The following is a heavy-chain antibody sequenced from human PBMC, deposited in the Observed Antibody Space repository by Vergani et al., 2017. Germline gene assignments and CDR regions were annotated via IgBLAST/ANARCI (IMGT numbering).Heavy chain of an antibody. CDR1: GYTFTSYY. D-gene: IGHD6-6*01. J-gene: IGHJ4*02. Sequence: QVQLVQSGAEVKKPGASVKVSCKASGYTFTSYYMHWVRQAPGQGLEWMGIINPSGGSTSYAPKFQGRVTMTRDTSTSTVYMELSSLRSEDTAVYYCATFSESIAARPDYGGQGTLVTVSS. CDR3: ATFSESIAARPDY. V-gene: IGHV1-46*01. CDR2: INPSGGST.